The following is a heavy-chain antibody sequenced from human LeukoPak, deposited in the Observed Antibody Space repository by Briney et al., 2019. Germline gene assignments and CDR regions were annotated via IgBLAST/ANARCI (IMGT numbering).Heavy chain of an antibody. CDR1: GGSFSGYY. CDR3: AREIRYFDWLLNWFDP. J-gene: IGHJ5*02. D-gene: IGHD3-9*01. CDR2: INHSGRT. Sequence: SETLSLTCAVYGGSFSGYYWSWIRQPPGKGLEWIGEINHSGRTNYNPSLKSRVTMSVDTSKNQFSLELSSVTAADTAVYYCAREIRYFDWLLNWFDPWGQGTLVTVPS. V-gene: IGHV4-34*01.